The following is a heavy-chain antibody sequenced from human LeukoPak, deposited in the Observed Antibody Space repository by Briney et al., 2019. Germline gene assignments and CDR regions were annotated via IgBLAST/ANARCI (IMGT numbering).Heavy chain of an antibody. J-gene: IGHJ2*01. CDR1: GFTFSAYW. D-gene: IGHD6-19*01. CDR3: ARSEAVAWSFDL. Sequence: PGGSLRLSCAASGFTFSAYWMHWVRQAPGQGLVWVSRLNTDGSDTRYADSVQGRFTISRDNAKNTLYLQMNSLRAEDTAVYYCARSEAVAWSFDLWGRGTLVTVSS. V-gene: IGHV3-74*01. CDR2: LNTDGSDT.